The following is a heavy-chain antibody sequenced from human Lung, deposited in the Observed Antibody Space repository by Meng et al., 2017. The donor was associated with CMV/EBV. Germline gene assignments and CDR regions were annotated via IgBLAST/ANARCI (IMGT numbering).Heavy chain of an antibody. V-gene: IGHV3-7*01. Sequence: GEXXKISCAASGFSLSAYWMGWLRQTPGKGLDWVAYISQDGSEIYYVDSVKGRFTISRDNAKNSLFLQMHNLRAEDTAVYHCARDKGDFTIWFDPWGQGTXVTVVS. CDR1: GFSLSAYW. CDR3: ARDKGDFTIWFDP. CDR2: ISQDGSEI. J-gene: IGHJ5*02. D-gene: IGHD2-21*02.